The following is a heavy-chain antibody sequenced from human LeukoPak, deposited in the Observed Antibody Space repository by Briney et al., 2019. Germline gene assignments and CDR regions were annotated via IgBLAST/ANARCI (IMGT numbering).Heavy chain of an antibody. D-gene: IGHD3-10*01. Sequence: PGGSLRLSCAASGFTFSTFAMNWVRQAPGKGLEWVSAISGSGDSTYFGDSVKGRFTISRDNSKNTLYLQMNSLRAEDTAVYYCARNFGDLPFDPWGQGTLVTVSS. CDR1: GFTFSTFA. CDR2: ISGSGDST. CDR3: ARNFGDLPFDP. V-gene: IGHV3-23*01. J-gene: IGHJ5*02.